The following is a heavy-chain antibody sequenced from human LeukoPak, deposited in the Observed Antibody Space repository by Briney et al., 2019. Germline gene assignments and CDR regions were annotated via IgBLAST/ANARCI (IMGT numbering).Heavy chain of an antibody. CDR3: ARVLETDCRGGSCYSGLGY. J-gene: IGHJ4*02. CDR2: ISRTGSYI. CDR1: GFTFSSYA. D-gene: IGHD2-15*01. Sequence: PGGSLRLSCAASGFTFSSYAMSWVRQAPGKGLEWVSAISRTGSYIYYADSVKGRFTISRDNAQNSLYLQMNSLRVEDTAVYYCARVLETDCRGGSCYSGLGYWGQGTLVTVSS. V-gene: IGHV3-21*01.